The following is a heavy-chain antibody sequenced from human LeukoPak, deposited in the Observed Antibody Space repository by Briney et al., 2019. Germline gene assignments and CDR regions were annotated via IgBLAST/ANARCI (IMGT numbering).Heavy chain of an antibody. CDR1: GYTFTTAG. Sequence: SVKGSCKASGYTFTTAGICCVREAPGEGVEWMGWIRAYNGNSNYTQKFQGRVTMTTDTSTSTAYMELRSLRSDDTDVYYCARDGYSSWCGYRGQGTLVTVSS. V-gene: IGHV1-18*04. CDR2: IRAYNGNS. CDR3: ARDGYSSWCGY. D-gene: IGHD6-19*01. J-gene: IGHJ4*02.